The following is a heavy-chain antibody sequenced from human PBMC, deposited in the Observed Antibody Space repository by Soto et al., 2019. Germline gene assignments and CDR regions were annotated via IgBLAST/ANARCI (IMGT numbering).Heavy chain of an antibody. Sequence: GGSLRLSCAASGFTFSNAWMNWVRQAPGKGLEWVGRIKSKTDGGTTDYAAPVKGRFSISRDDSKNTLYLQMNSLKTEDTAVYYCTTDRWGCSSTSCYPSYYYYYGMDVWGQGTTVTVSS. J-gene: IGHJ6*02. CDR1: GFTFSNAW. CDR3: TTDRWGCSSTSCYPSYYYYYGMDV. D-gene: IGHD2-2*01. V-gene: IGHV3-15*07. CDR2: IKSKTDGGTT.